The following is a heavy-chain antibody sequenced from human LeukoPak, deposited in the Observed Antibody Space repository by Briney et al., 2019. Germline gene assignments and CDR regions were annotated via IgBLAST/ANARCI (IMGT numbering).Heavy chain of an antibody. CDR3: AKDRYPDYGDYDRFLVAEVNWFDP. J-gene: IGHJ5*02. Sequence: GGSLRLSCAASGFTFSSYAMSWVRQAPGKGLEWVSTISGSGGSTYYVDSVKGRFTISRDNSKNTLFLQMNSLRAEDTAVYYCAKDRYPDYGDYDRFLVAEVNWFDPWGQGTLVTVSS. CDR1: GFTFSSYA. V-gene: IGHV3-23*01. D-gene: IGHD4-17*01. CDR2: ISGSGGST.